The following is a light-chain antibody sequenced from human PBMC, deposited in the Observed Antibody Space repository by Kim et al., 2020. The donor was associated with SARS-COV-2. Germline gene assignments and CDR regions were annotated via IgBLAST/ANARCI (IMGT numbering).Light chain of an antibody. CDR3: LQHNTYPIP. V-gene: IGKV1-17*01. CDR1: QDSRND. Sequence: ASVGDRVTITCRARQDSRNDLGWYQQNPGRAPMRLIYGASSLQSGVPSRFSGSGSGTEFTLTISSLQPEDFATYFCLQHNTYPIPCGQGTRLEIK. J-gene: IGKJ5*01. CDR2: GAS.